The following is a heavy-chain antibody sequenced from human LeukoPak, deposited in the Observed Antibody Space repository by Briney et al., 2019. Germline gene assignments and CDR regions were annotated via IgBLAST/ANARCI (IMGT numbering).Heavy chain of an antibody. CDR1: GYTFTSYY. J-gene: IGHJ4*02. D-gene: IGHD6-19*01. CDR3: ARSSGWQKHDY. V-gene: IGHV1-46*01. Sequence: ASVKVSCKASGYTFTSYYMHWVRQAPGQGLEWMGIINPSGGSTSCAQKFQGRVTMTRDTSTSTVYMELSSLRSEDTAVYYCARSSGWQKHDYWGQGTLVTVSS. CDR2: INPSGGST.